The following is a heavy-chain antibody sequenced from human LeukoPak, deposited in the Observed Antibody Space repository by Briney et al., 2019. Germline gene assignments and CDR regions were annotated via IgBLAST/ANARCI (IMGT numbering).Heavy chain of an antibody. CDR1: GFTFSSFA. CDR2: LSGSGGTI. V-gene: IGHV3-23*01. CDR3: ARIPSGTNPRNNCFDP. D-gene: IGHD1-7*01. Sequence: PGGSLRLSCAASGFTFSSFAMSWVRQAPGKGLEWVSVLSGSGGTIYYADSVKGRFTISRDNSKNTLYLQMDSLRVEDTAVYYCARIPSGTNPRNNCFDPWGQGTLVTVSS. J-gene: IGHJ5*02.